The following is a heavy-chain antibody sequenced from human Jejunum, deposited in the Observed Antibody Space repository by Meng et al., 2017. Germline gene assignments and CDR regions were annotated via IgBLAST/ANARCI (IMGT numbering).Heavy chain of an antibody. CDR3: ARNNLNFDIFFDP. J-gene: IGHJ5*02. V-gene: IGHV3-7*01. D-gene: IGHD3-9*01. Sequence: GGPLRLSCAASGFTFSSYCMSWVRQAPGKGLEWVATLKQDGNDKYYVDSVKGRFTISRDNAKNSLYLQMNSLRAEDTAVYYCARNNLNFDIFFDPWGQGTLVTVSS. CDR2: LKQDGNDK. CDR1: GFTFSSYC.